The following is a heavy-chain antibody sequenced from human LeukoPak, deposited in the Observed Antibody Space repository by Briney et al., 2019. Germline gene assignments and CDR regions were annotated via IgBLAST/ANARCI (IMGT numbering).Heavy chain of an antibody. J-gene: IGHJ5*02. D-gene: IGHD3-10*01. V-gene: IGHV3-48*02. CDR3: ARDRSIYGSGSYYH. CDR1: GFTFSSYS. CDR2: ISSSSSTI. Sequence: GGSLRLSCAASGFTFSSYSMNWVRQAPGKGLEWVSYISSSSSTIYYADPVKGRFTISRDNAKNSLYLQMNSLRDEDTAVYYCARDRSIYGSGSYYHWGQGTLVTVSS.